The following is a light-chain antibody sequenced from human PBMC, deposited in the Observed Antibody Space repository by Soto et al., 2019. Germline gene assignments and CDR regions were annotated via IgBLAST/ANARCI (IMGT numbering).Light chain of an antibody. Sequence: QSALTQPASVSGSPGQSITISYTGTTSDVGTYNFVSWYQQHPGKAPKLMIYEGSKRPSGVSNRFSGSKSGNTASLTISGLQAEDEADYYCCSYAGSSTLVVFGGGTKLTVL. J-gene: IGLJ2*01. V-gene: IGLV2-23*01. CDR2: EGS. CDR1: TSDVGTYNF. CDR3: CSYAGSSTLVV.